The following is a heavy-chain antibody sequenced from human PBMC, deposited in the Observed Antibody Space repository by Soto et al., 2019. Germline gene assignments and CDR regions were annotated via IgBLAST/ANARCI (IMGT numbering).Heavy chain of an antibody. J-gene: IGHJ4*02. CDR2: IIPIFGTA. CDR1: GGTFSSYA. CDR3: ARDYYGSGSYYKPFDY. Sequence: QVQLVQSGAEVKKPGSSVKVSCKASGGTFSSYAISWVRQAPGQGLEWMGGIIPIFGTANYAQKFQGRVKITADEYTSKAYMELSSLRSEDTAVYYCARDYYGSGSYYKPFDYWGQGTLVTVSS. D-gene: IGHD3-10*01. V-gene: IGHV1-69*01.